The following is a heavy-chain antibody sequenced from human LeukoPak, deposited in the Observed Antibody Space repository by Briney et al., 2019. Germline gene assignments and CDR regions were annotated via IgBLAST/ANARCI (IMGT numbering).Heavy chain of an antibody. CDR3: ARVPSGGSEYFHR. CDR2: INPYTANT. V-gene: IGHV1-18*04. CDR1: GYTFTNYG. J-gene: IGHJ1*01. Sequence: GASVKVSCRTSGYTFTNYGISWVRQAPGQGLEWMGWINPYTANTNSAQKLRDRVTLTTDTSTSTAYMELRSLRSDDTAVYYCARVPSGGSEYFHRWGQGTLVTVSS. D-gene: IGHD3-16*01.